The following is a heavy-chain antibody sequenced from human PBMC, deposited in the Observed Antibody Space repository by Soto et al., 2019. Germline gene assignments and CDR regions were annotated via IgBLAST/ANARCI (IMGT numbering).Heavy chain of an antibody. D-gene: IGHD6-19*01. CDR2: INPSGGST. Sequence: ASVKVSCKASGYTFTSYYMHWVRQAPGQGLEWMGIINPSGGSTSYAQRFQGRVTMTTDTSTSTVYMELSSLRSEDTAVYYCARVGGSHHFDYWGQGTLVTVSS. J-gene: IGHJ4*02. CDR1: GYTFTSYY. CDR3: ARVGGSHHFDY. V-gene: IGHV1-46*03.